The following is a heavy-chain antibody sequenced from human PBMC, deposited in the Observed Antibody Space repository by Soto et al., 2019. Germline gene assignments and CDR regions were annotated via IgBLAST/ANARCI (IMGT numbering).Heavy chain of an antibody. CDR3: ASTSRTYYGMDV. CDR2: INHSGST. D-gene: IGHD1-7*01. V-gene: IGHV4-34*01. J-gene: IGHJ6*02. CDR1: GGSFSGYY. Sequence: PSETLSLTCAVYGGSFSGYYWSWIRQPPGKGLEWIGEINHSGSTNYNPSLKSRVTISVDTSKNQFSLKLSSVTAADTAVYYCASTSRTYYGMDVWDQGTTVTVSS.